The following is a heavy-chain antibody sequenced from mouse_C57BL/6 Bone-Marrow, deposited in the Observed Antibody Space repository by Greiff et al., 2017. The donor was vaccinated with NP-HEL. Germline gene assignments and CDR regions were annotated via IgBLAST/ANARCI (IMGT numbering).Heavy chain of an antibody. CDR2: IYWDDDK. J-gene: IGHJ2*01. CDR3: ARNADYTLYFDY. V-gene: IGHV8-12*01. D-gene: IGHD2-4*01. CDR1: GFSLSTSGMG. Sequence: QVTLKESGPGILQSSQTLSLTCSFSGFSLSTSGMGVSWIRQPSGKGLEWLAHIYWDDDKRYNPSLKSRLTISKDTSRNQVFLKITSVDTADTATYYCARNADYTLYFDYWGQGTTLTVSS.